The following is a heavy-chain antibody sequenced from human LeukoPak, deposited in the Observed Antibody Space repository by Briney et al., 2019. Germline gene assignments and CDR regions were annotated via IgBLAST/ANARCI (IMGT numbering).Heavy chain of an antibody. CDR2: IVVGSGDT. CDR3: AADDFSTTGPIDS. V-gene: IGHV1-58*02. D-gene: IGHD3-3*01. Sequence: GASVQVSCKASGFTFASSIIQWVRQARGQRLEWIGWIVVGSGDTIYAQRFQERVTITRDVSAGTAYMELSSLRSEDTAVYFCAADDFSTTGPIDSWGQGTLVSASS. J-gene: IGHJ4*02. CDR1: GFTFASSI.